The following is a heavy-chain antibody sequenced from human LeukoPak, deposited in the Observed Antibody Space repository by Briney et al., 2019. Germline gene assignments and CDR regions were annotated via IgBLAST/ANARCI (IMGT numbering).Heavy chain of an antibody. CDR3: ARQLWFGESTMWFDP. Sequence: SETLSLTCTVSSGSISSGDYYWSWIRQPPGKGLEWIGYIYYSGSTYYNPSLKSRVTISVDTSKNQFSLKLSSVTAADTAVYYCARQLWFGESTMWFDPWGQGTLVTVSS. CDR2: IYYSGST. CDR1: SGSISSGDYY. D-gene: IGHD3-10*01. J-gene: IGHJ5*02. V-gene: IGHV4-30-4*01.